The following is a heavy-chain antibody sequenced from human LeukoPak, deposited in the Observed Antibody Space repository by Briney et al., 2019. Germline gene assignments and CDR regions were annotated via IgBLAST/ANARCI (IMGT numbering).Heavy chain of an antibody. Sequence: ASVTVSCKTSGYTFTSYGISWVRQAPGQGLEWMGWISAYNSNTNYAQKLQGRVTMTTDTSTSTAYMELRSLRSDDTAVYYCARVDTAIHYYYYYYMDVWGKGTTVTVSS. J-gene: IGHJ6*03. D-gene: IGHD5-18*01. CDR3: ARVDTAIHYYYYYYMDV. CDR1: GYTFTSYG. CDR2: ISAYNSNT. V-gene: IGHV1-18*01.